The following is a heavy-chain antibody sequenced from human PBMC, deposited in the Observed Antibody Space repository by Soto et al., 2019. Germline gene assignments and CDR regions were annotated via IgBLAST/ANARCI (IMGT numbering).Heavy chain of an antibody. J-gene: IGHJ6*03. CDR3: ARIVAGTGDYYYYMDV. Sequence: SETLSLTCTVSGGSLSSYYWSWIRQPPGKGLEWIGYIYYSGSTNYNPSLKSRVTISVDTSKNQFSLKLSSVTAADTAVYYCARIVAGTGDYYYYMDVWGKGTTVTVSS. CDR2: IYYSGST. D-gene: IGHD6-19*01. CDR1: GGSLSSYY. V-gene: IGHV4-59*01.